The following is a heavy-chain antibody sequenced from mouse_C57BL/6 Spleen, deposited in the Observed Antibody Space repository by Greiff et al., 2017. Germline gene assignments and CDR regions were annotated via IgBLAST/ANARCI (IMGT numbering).Heavy chain of an antibody. CDR2: ISSGSSTI. D-gene: IGHD2-1*01. CDR1: GFTFSDYG. CDR3: ARDGNYVRPWFAY. V-gene: IGHV5-17*01. J-gene: IGHJ3*01. Sequence: EVQLVESGGGLVKPGGSLKLSCAASGFTFSDYGMHWVRQAPEKGLEWVAYISSGSSTIYYADTVKGRFTISRDNAKNTLFLQMTSLRSEDTAMYYCARDGNYVRPWFAYWGQGTLVTVSA.